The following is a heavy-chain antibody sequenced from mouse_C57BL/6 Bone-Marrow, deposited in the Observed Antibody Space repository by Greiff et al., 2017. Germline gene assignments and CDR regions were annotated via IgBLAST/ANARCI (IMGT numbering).Heavy chain of an antibody. J-gene: IGHJ2*01. CDR1: GYAFTNYL. Sequence: VQLQESGAELVRPGTSVKVSCKASGYAFTNYLIEWVKQRPGQGLEWIGVINPGSGGTNYNEKFKGKATLTADKSSSTTYMQLSSLTSEDSAVYVCARGGGEDYWGQGTTLTVSS. CDR3: ARGGGEDY. V-gene: IGHV1-54*01. CDR2: INPGSGGT.